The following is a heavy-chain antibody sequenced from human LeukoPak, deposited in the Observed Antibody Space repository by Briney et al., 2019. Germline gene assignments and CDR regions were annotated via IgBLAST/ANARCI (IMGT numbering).Heavy chain of an antibody. CDR2: ISGSGGST. CDR3: AKDLLSVTIFGGRDWFDP. D-gene: IGHD3-3*01. CDR1: GFTFSDYY. J-gene: IGHJ5*02. V-gene: IGHV3-23*01. Sequence: GGSLRLSCAASGFTFSDYYMSWIRQAPGKGLEWVSAISGSGGSTYYADSVKGRFTISRDNSKNTLYLQMNSLRAEDTAVYYCAKDLLSVTIFGGRDWFDPWGQGTLVTVSS.